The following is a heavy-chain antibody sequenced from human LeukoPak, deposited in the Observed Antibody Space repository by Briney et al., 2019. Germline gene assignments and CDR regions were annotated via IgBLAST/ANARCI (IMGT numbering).Heavy chain of an antibody. Sequence: ASVKVSCKASGYTFIDDYIYWVRQAPGQGLEWMGWINPNSGGTKYAQKFQGRVTMTRDTSISTAYMDLSKLRSDETAVYYCARDRSSGWYSWFDPWGQGTLVTVSS. CDR3: ARDRSSGWYSWFDP. J-gene: IGHJ5*02. CDR2: INPNSGGT. V-gene: IGHV1-2*02. D-gene: IGHD6-19*01. CDR1: GYTFIDDY.